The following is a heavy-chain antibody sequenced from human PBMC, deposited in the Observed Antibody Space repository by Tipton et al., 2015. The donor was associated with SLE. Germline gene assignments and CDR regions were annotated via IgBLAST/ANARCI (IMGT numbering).Heavy chain of an antibody. CDR1: GFPFSTYP. V-gene: IGHV3-64*01. CDR2: ISSDGGST. J-gene: IGHJ4*02. D-gene: IGHD1-26*01. Sequence: SLRLSCAASGFPFSTYPMHWVRQAPGKGLEYVSAISSDGGSTYYRNSVKGRSTISRDNSKNTVDLQMGSLRAEDMAVYFCARDSGFSGTYFDYWGQGALVTVSS. CDR3: ARDSGFSGTYFDY.